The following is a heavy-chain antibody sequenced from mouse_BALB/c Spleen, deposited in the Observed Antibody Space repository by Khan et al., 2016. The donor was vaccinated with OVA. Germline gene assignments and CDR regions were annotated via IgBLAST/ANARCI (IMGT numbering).Heavy chain of an antibody. Sequence: LVKTGASVKISCKTSGYSFTGYYMHWVKQSHGKSLEWIGYISCYNGATTYNQKFRGKATFTVDTSSSTAYMQFNSLTSEDSAVYYCARSHLRLLYAMDYWGQGTSVTVSS. J-gene: IGHJ4*01. CDR1: GYSFTGYY. CDR3: ARSHLRLLYAMDY. CDR2: ISCYNGAT. D-gene: IGHD1-1*01. V-gene: IGHV1S34*01.